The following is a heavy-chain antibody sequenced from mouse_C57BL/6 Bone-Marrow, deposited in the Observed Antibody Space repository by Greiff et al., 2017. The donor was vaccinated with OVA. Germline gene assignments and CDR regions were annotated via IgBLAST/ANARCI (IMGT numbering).Heavy chain of an antibody. CDR2: INPNNGGT. CDR3: ARGTSYSNYPYYYAMDY. J-gene: IGHJ4*01. Sequence: EVQLQQSGPELVKPGASVKIPCKASGYTFTDYNMDWVKQSHGKSLEWIGDINPNNGGTIYNQKFKGKATLTVDKSSSTAYMELRSLTSEDTAVYYCARGTSYSNYPYYYAMDYWGQGTSVTVSS. V-gene: IGHV1-18*01. D-gene: IGHD2-5*01. CDR1: GYTFTDYN.